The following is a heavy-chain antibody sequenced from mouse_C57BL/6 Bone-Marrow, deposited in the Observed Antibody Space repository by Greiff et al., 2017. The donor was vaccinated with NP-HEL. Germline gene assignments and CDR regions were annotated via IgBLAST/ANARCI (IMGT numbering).Heavy chain of an antibody. Sequence: VKLMEPGAELAKPGASVKLSCKASGYTFTSYWMHWVNQRPGQGLEWIGYINPSSGYTKYNQKFKDKATLTADKSSSTSYMQLSSLTYEDSAFYYCAIIYSPYAMDYWGQGTAVTVSS. D-gene: IGHD1-1*01. CDR2: INPSSGYT. CDR1: GYTFTSYW. V-gene: IGHV1-7*01. J-gene: IGHJ4*01. CDR3: AIIYSPYAMDY.